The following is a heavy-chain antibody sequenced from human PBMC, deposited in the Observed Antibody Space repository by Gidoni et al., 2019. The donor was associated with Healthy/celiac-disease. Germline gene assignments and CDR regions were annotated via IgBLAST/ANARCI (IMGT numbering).Heavy chain of an antibody. CDR2: INPSGGST. CDR1: GYTFTSYY. J-gene: IGHJ4*02. Sequence: QVQLVQSGAEVKKPGASVQVSSKASGYTFTSYYMHWVRQAPGQGREWMGIINPSGGSTSYAQKFQGRVTMTRDTSTSTVYMELSSLRSEDTAVYYCAREGQLLEWAPLDYWGQGTLVTVSS. CDR3: AREGQLLEWAPLDY. D-gene: IGHD3-3*01. V-gene: IGHV1-46*01.